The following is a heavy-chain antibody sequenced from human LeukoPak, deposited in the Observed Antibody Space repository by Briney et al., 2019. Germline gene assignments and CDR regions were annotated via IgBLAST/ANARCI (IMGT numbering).Heavy chain of an antibody. CDR1: GFTFSTYG. D-gene: IGHD2-8*02. CDR3: ARERALVYGMDV. J-gene: IGHJ6*02. Sequence: GGSLRLSCVASGFTFSTYGMNWVRQAPGKGLEWVSYISHSSGNIYYVDSVKGRFTISRDNAKNSLCLQMNSLRAEDTAVYYCARERALVYGMDVWGQGTTVTVSS. CDR2: ISHSSGNI. V-gene: IGHV3-48*04.